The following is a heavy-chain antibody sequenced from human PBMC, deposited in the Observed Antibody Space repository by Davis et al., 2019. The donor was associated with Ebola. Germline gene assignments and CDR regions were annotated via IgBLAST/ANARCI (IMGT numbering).Heavy chain of an antibody. CDR2: IYYSGST. V-gene: IGHV4-59*11. Sequence: PSETLSLTCTVSGGSISSHYWSWIRQPPGKGLEWIGYIYYSGSTNYNPSLKSRVTMSVDTSKNQFSLKLSSVTAADTAVYYCAREFSGSGWPFDYWGQGTLVTVSS. CDR3: AREFSGSGWPFDY. J-gene: IGHJ4*02. D-gene: IGHD6-19*01. CDR1: GGSISSHY.